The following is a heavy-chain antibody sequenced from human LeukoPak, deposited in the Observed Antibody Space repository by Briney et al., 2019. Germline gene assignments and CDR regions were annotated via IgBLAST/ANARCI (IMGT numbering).Heavy chain of an antibody. CDR3: AKEIRPNDC. Sequence: GGSLRLSCAASGFTFSASGMNWVRQASGKGLEWVGRIRSKANSYATAYAAPVKGRFTISRDNSKNTLYLQLDSLRAEDTAIYYCAKEIRPNDCWGQGTLVTVSS. CDR2: IRSKANSYAT. D-gene: IGHD4-17*01. CDR1: GFTFSASG. V-gene: IGHV3-73*01. J-gene: IGHJ4*02.